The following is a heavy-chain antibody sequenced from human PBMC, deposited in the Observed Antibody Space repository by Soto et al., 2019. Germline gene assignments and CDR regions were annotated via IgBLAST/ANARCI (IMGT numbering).Heavy chain of an antibody. CDR2: ISSSGSTI. J-gene: IGHJ4*02. V-gene: IGHV3-48*03. Sequence: GGSLRLSCAASGFTFSSYEMNWVRQAPGEGLEWVSYISSSGSTIYYADSVKGRFTISRDNAKNSLYLQMNSLRAEDTAVYYCARDRIVGAYFDYWGQGTLVTVSS. D-gene: IGHD1-26*01. CDR3: ARDRIVGAYFDY. CDR1: GFTFSSYE.